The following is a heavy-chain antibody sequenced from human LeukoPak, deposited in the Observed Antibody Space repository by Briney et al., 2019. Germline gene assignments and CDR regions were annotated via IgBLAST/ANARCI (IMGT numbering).Heavy chain of an antibody. CDR1: GFTVSSNY. V-gene: IGHV3-53*01. Sequence: GGSLRLSCAASGFTVSSNYMSWVRQAPGKGLEWVSVIYGGGSTYYADSVKGRFSISRDNSKNTLYLQMNSLRAEDTAIYYCAKVRMITMIAYDAFDIWGQGSMVTVSS. CDR3: AKVRMITMIAYDAFDI. D-gene: IGHD3-22*01. CDR2: IYGGGST. J-gene: IGHJ3*02.